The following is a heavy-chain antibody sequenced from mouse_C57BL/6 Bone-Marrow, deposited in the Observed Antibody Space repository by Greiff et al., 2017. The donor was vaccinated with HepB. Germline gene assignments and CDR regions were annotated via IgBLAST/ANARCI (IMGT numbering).Heavy chain of an antibody. D-gene: IGHD2-3*01. CDR3: ARDGYYVYWYFDV. CDR2: ISTGGGST. V-gene: IGHV5-12*01. J-gene: IGHJ1*03. Sequence: EVQRVESGGGLVQPGGSLKLSCAASGFTFSDYYMYWVRQTPEKRLEWVAYISTGGGSTYYPDTVKGRFTISTDKAKNTLYLQMSRLKSEDTALYYCARDGYYVYWYFDVWGTGTTVTVSS. CDR1: GFTFSDYY.